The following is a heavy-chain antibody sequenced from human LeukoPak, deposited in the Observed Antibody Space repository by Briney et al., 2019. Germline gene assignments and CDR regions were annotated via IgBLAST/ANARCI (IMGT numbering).Heavy chain of an antibody. J-gene: IGHJ5*02. CDR1: GGSISSYY. D-gene: IGHD1-26*01. V-gene: IGHV4-59*01. CDR2: IYYTGNT. CDR3: ARGYSATYGRFDP. Sequence: PSETLSLTCTVSGGSISSYYWGWIRQPPGRGLEWIGYIYYTGNTNYNPSLKSRVTISVDTSKNQFSLKLTSVTAADTAVYFCARGYSATYGRFDPWGQGTLVTVSS.